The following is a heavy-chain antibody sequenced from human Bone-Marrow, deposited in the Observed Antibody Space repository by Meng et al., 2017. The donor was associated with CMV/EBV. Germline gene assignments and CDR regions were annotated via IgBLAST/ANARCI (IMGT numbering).Heavy chain of an antibody. J-gene: IGHJ6*02. D-gene: IGHD1-26*01. CDR3: ARDQVGGRGFRYYYYGMDV. CDR2: IKRKIESETT. CDR1: GFTFSDVW. Sequence: GESLKISCAASGFTFSDVWMTWVRQAPGKGLEWVGRIKRKIESETTEYAAPVKGRFTISRDDTRDTLYLHMNSLRAEDTAVYYCARDQVGGRGFRYYYYGMDVWGQGTTVTVSS. V-gene: IGHV3-15*01.